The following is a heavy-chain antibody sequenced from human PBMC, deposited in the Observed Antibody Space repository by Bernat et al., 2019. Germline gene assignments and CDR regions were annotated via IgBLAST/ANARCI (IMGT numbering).Heavy chain of an antibody. CDR1: GFTFSNTW. Sequence: EVQLVESGGGLVKPGGSLRLSCAASGFTFSNTWINWVRQAPGKGLEWVGRIKSKTDGGTTDYAAPVKGRFSISRDDSKNTLYLQMNSLKTEDTAVYYCKTGWFGVFDHWGQGTLVTVSS. CDR2: IKSKTDGGTT. D-gene: IGHD3-10*01. CDR3: KTGWFGVFDH. V-gene: IGHV3-15*07. J-gene: IGHJ4*02.